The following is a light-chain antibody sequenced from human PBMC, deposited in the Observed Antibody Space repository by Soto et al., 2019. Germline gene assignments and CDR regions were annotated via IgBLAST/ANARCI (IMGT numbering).Light chain of an antibody. CDR1: QTISSW. V-gene: IGKV1-5*03. CDR2: KAS. J-gene: IGKJ1*01. Sequence: DIQMTQSPSTLSGSVGERVTITCRASQTISSWLAWYQQKPGKAPKLLIYKASTLNSGVPSRFSGSGSGTEFTLTISSLRPDDFATYYCQHYNSYSEAFGQGTKVDTK. CDR3: QHYNSYSEA.